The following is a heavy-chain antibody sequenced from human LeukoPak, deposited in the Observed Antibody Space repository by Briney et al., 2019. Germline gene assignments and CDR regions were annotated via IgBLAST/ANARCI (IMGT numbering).Heavy chain of an antibody. D-gene: IGHD6-13*01. Sequence: PGGSLRLSCAAPGFTFSSYGMHWVRQAPGKGLEWVAVISYDGSNKYYADSVKGRFTISRDNSKNTLYLQMNSLRAEDTAVYYCAKDSPQAAGTDYWGQGTLVTVSS. J-gene: IGHJ4*02. CDR3: AKDSPQAAGTDY. CDR2: ISYDGSNK. V-gene: IGHV3-30*18. CDR1: GFTFSSYG.